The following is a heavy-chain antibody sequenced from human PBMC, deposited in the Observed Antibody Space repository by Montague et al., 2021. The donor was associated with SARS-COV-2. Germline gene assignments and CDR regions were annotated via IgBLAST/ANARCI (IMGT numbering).Heavy chain of an antibody. D-gene: IGHD2-21*01. CDR2: IFYNGST. V-gene: IGHV4-59*01. Sequence: ETLSLTCTVSFGSISTYYWSWIRQPPGKGLEWIGFIFYNGSTKYNPSLKRRASISLDTSKNQFSLKLSSVTAADTAVYYCARQDAWAYCGDECYRGWFDSWGQGTLVTVSS. CDR3: ARQDAWAYCGDECYRGWFDS. CDR1: FGSISTYY. J-gene: IGHJ5*01.